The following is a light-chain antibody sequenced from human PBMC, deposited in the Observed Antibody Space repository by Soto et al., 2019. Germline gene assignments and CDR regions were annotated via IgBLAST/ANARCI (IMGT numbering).Light chain of an antibody. J-gene: IGKJ3*01. Sequence: DIQMTQSPSSLSASVGDRVTITCRASQTISNYLNWYQEKPGRTPKLLIYAASNLQSGVPSRFSGSGSGTDFTLTITTPQPEDFATYYCQKTYSTPFTFGPGTNVDVK. CDR3: QKTYSTPFT. V-gene: IGKV1-39*01. CDR2: AAS. CDR1: QTISNY.